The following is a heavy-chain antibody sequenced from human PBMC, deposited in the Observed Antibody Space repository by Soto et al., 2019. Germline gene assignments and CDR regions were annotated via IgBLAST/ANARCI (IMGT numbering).Heavy chain of an antibody. CDR1: GASINRGDTDY. Sequence: ASESLSLTCSVSGASINRGDTDYWNWIRQHPVKGLELIGYIYYIGRIYYNPSLGSRVTISVDTSMNLFSLKLTSVAAPDTAVDYFAHSLRSFYYFRLDVWGQGTTVTVSS. V-gene: IGHV4-31*03. D-gene: IGHD3-10*01. CDR2: IYYIGRI. CDR3: AHSLRSFYYFRLDV. J-gene: IGHJ6*02.